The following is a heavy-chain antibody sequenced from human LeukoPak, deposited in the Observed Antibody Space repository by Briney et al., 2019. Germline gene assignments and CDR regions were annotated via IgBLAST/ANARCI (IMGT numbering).Heavy chain of an antibody. CDR2: IHYSGSA. Sequence: SETLSLTCAVYGGSFSGYYWTWIRQPPGKGLEWIGEIHYSGSATYNPSLKSRVTMSVDTSKNQFSLRLTSVTAADTAVYYCAKGGIWIAAPEAYWGQGTLVTVSS. CDR1: GGSFSGYY. J-gene: IGHJ4*02. V-gene: IGHV4-34*01. CDR3: AKGGIWIAAPEAY. D-gene: IGHD6-13*01.